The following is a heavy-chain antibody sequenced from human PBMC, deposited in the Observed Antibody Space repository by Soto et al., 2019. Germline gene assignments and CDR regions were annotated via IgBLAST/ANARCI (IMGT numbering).Heavy chain of an antibody. Sequence: APGQGLEWMGGIIPIFGTANYAQKFQGRVTITADKSTSTAYTELSSLRSEDTAVYYCARTNYYDSSGYYSPADVWGQGTTVTVSS. CDR2: IIPIFGTA. CDR3: ARTNYYDSSGYYSPADV. D-gene: IGHD3-22*01. J-gene: IGHJ6*02. V-gene: IGHV1-69*06.